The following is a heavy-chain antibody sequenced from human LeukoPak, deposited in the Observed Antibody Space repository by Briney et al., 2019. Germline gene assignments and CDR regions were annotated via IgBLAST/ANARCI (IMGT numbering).Heavy chain of an antibody. J-gene: IGHJ4*02. D-gene: IGHD4-23*01. CDR2: IWYDGSNK. Sequence: GGSLRLSCAASGFTFSSYVMHWVRQAPGKGLEWVAVIWYDGSNKYYADSVKGRFTISRDNSKNTLYLQMNSLRAEDTAVYYCAKEAVRRYFDYWGQGTLVTVSS. CDR3: AKEAVRRYFDY. CDR1: GFTFSSYV. V-gene: IGHV3-33*06.